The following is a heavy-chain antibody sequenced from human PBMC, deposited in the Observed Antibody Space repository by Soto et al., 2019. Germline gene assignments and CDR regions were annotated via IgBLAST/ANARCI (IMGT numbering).Heavy chain of an antibody. D-gene: IGHD5-12*01. CDR2: IYYSGST. CDR1: GGSISSSSYY. J-gene: IGHJ3*01. Sequence: QVQLQESGPGLVKPSETLSLTCTVSGGSISSSSYYWGWIRQPPGKGLEWIGSIYYSGSTYYNPSLKSRVTISVYTSKNQFSLKLSSVTAADTAVYYCARHQGYSGIGPFWGQGTMVTVSS. V-gene: IGHV4-39*01. CDR3: ARHQGYSGIGPF.